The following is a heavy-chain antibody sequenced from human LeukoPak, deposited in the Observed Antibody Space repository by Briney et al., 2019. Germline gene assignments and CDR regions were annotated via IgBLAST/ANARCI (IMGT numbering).Heavy chain of an antibody. CDR1: GFTFSSNW. CDR2: INSDGSST. CDR3: ARIPAWLGAFGYFDL. V-gene: IGHV3-74*01. J-gene: IGHJ2*01. Sequence: GGSLRLSCAASGFTFSSNWMHWVRQAPGKGLVWVSRINSDGSSTSYADSVKGRFTISRDNAKNSLYLQMNSLRVEDTAVYYCARIPAWLGAFGYFDLWGRGTLLTVSS. D-gene: IGHD3-10*01.